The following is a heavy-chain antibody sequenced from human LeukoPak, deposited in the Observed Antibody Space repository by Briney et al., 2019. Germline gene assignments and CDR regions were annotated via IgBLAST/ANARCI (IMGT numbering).Heavy chain of an antibody. V-gene: IGHV1-2*02. Sequence: ASVKVSCKASGYTFTGYYIHWVRQAPGQGLEWMGWIDPNSGGTKYAQKFQGRVTMTRDTSITTAYMELSRLRSDDTAVYYCATYPKRLLWVGEFDYWGQGTLVTVSS. CDR2: IDPNSGGT. J-gene: IGHJ4*02. D-gene: IGHD3-10*01. CDR3: ATYPKRLLWVGEFDY. CDR1: GYTFTGYY.